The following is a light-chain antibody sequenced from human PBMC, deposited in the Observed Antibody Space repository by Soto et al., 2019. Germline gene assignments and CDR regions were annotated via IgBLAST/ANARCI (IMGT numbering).Light chain of an antibody. V-gene: IGLV2-14*01. J-gene: IGLJ1*01. CDR1: SSDVGAYNS. CDR3: NSYTHRNTLV. Sequence: QSALTQPASVSGSPGQSITISCTGTSSDVGAYNSDSWFQQHPNKAPKLIVYEVSHRPSGVSVRFSGSKSGNTASLTISGLQTEDEADYYCNSYTHRNTLVFGTGTKLTVL. CDR2: EVS.